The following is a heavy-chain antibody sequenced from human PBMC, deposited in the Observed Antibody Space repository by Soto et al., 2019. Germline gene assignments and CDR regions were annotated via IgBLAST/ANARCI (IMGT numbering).Heavy chain of an antibody. J-gene: IGHJ6*02. V-gene: IGHV4-39*01. CDR2: IYYSGST. Sequence: SEILSINCTVSGGSISSSSYYWGWIRQPPGKGLEWIGSIYYSGSTYYNPSLKSRVTISVDTSKNQFSLKLSSVTAADTAVYYCARLEQTYYYYGMDVWGQGTTVT. CDR1: GGSISSSSYY. CDR3: ARLEQTYYYYGMDV.